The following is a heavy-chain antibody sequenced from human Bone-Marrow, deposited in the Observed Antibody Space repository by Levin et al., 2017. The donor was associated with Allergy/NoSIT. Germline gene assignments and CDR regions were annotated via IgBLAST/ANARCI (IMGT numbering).Heavy chain of an antibody. CDR2: IKSKTDGGTT. CDR3: TTGSDIVGSFDY. V-gene: IGHV3-15*01. D-gene: IGHD5-12*01. Sequence: GGSLRLSCAASGFTFSNAWMSWVRQAPGKGLEWVGRIKSKTDGGTTDYAAPVKGRFTISRDDSKNTLYLQMNSLKTEDTAVYYCTTGSDIVGSFDYWGQGTLVTVSS. J-gene: IGHJ4*02. CDR1: GFTFSNAW.